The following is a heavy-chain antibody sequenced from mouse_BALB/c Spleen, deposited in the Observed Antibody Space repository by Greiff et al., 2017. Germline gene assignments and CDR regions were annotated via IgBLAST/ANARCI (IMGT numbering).Heavy chain of an antibody. Sequence: VQVVESGPGLVAPSQSLSITCTVSGFSLTSYGVHWVRQPPGKGLEWLGVIWAGGSTNYNSALMSRLSISKDNSKSQVFLQMNSLQTDDTAMYYGARDIDVYYDDDDWYFDVWGAGTTVTVSS. CDR1: GFSLTSYG. J-gene: IGHJ1*01. CDR2: IWAGGST. V-gene: IGHV2-9*02. CDR3: ARDIDVYYDDDDWYFDV. D-gene: IGHD2-4*01.